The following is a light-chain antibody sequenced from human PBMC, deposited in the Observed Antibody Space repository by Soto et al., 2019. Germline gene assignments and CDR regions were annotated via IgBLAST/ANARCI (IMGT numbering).Light chain of an antibody. J-gene: IGKJ1*01. V-gene: IGKV3-20*01. CDR2: GAS. CDR3: RHYGRSPDWDRWT. CDR1: QSISSSN. Sequence: EIVLTQSPGTLSLSPGERATLSCRASQSISSSNLAWYQQKPGQPPRLLLYGASNRAAGIPDRFSGSGSGTYFTLTISRMEPEDFVVYYCRHYGRSPDWDRWTFGQGTKVEVK.